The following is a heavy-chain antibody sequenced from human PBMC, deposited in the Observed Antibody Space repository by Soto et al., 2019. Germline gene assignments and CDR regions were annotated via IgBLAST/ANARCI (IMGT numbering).Heavy chain of an antibody. J-gene: IGHJ4*02. D-gene: IGHD3-22*01. CDR3: TTFHRITMIVVESGGYYFDY. Sequence: PGGSLRLSCAASGFTFSNAWMNWVRQAPGKGLEWVGRIKSKTDGGTTDYAAPVKGRFTISRDDSKNTLYLQMNSLKTEDTAVYYCTTFHRITMIVVESGGYYFDYWGQGTLVTVSS. CDR2: IKSKTDGGTT. CDR1: GFTFSNAW. V-gene: IGHV3-15*07.